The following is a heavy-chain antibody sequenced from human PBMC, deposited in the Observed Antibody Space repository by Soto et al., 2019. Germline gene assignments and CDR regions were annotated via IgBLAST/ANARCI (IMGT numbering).Heavy chain of an antibody. CDR3: ARMYNSGLDRPDAEYFFYGMDV. V-gene: IGHV4-4*07. Sequence: SETLSLTCTVSGDSISDYYWSWIRQPPGKGLEWIWRVYYSGNTKSNPSLKSRVTMSSDTSKNQFSLSLRSVTAADSAIYYCARMYNSGLDRPDAEYFFYGMDVWGQGTTVTVSS. CDR2: VYYSGNT. CDR1: GDSISDYY. J-gene: IGHJ6*02. D-gene: IGHD6-19*01.